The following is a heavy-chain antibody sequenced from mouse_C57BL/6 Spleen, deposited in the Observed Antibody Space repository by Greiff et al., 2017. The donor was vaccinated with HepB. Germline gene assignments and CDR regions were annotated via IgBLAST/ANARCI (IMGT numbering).Heavy chain of an antibody. CDR1: GYAFSSYW. CDR2: IYPGDGDT. Sequence: QVQLQQSGAELVKPGASVKISCKASGYAFSSYWMNWVKQRPGKGLEWIGQIYPGDGDTNYNGKFKGKATLTADKSSSTAYMQLSSLTSEDSAVYFCARRESGYYFDYWGQGTTLTVSS. V-gene: IGHV1-80*01. J-gene: IGHJ2*01. CDR3: ARRESGYYFDY.